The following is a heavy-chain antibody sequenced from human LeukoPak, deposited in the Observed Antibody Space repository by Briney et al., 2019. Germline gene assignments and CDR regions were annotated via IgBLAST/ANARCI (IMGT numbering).Heavy chain of an antibody. CDR2: ISSSSSYI. D-gene: IGHD3-22*01. J-gene: IGHJ5*02. CDR1: VFTFISYS. V-gene: IGHV3-21*01. CDR3: ARDSKSNYYDSSGYYLNGFDP. Sequence: AGSLSLSCAASVFTFISYSMNWVRQAPGKGLEWVSSISSSSSYIYYADSVKGRFTISIDNAKNSLYLQMNSLRAEDTAVYYCARDSKSNYYDSSGYYLNGFDPWGQGTLVTVS.